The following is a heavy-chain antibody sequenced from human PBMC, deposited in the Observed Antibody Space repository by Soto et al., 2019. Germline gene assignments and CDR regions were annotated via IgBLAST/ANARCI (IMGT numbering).Heavy chain of an antibody. CDR2: ISGSSGST. Sequence: PGGSLRLSCAASGFTFSSYAMSWVRQAPGKGLEWVSAISGSSGSTYYADSVKGRFTISRDNAKNTLYLQMNSLRAEDTAVYYWARDTPLYCGGDCPTSDVWGKGTTVTVSS. CDR1: GFTFSSYA. CDR3: ARDTPLYCGGDCPTSDV. D-gene: IGHD2-21*01. V-gene: IGHV3-23*01. J-gene: IGHJ6*04.